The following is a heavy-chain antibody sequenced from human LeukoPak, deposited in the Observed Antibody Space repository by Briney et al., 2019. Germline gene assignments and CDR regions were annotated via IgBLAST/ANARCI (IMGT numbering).Heavy chain of an antibody. D-gene: IGHD3-22*01. CDR2: INHSGST. CDR1: GGSFSGYY. V-gene: IGHV4-34*01. J-gene: IGHJ4*02. Sequence: RASETLSLTCAVYGGSFSGYYWSWIRQPPGNGLEWIGEINHSGSTNYNPSLKSRVTISVDTSKNQFSLKLSSVTAADTAVYYCARDSHYDSSGYYAFDYWGQGTLVTVSS. CDR3: ARDSHYDSSGYYAFDY.